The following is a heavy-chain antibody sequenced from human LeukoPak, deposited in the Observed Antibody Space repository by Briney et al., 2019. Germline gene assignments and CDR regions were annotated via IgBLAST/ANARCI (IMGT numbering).Heavy chain of an antibody. Sequence: SVKVSCKASGGTFSSYAISWVRQAPGQGLEWMGGIIPIFGAANYAQKFQGRVTITTDESTSTAYMELSSLRSEDTAVYYCARPRYSSSSFYFDYWGQGTLVTVSS. CDR2: IIPIFGAA. D-gene: IGHD6-6*01. J-gene: IGHJ4*02. CDR3: ARPRYSSSSFYFDY. V-gene: IGHV1-69*05. CDR1: GGTFSSYA.